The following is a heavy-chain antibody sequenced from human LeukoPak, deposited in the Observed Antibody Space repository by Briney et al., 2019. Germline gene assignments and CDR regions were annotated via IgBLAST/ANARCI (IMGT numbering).Heavy chain of an antibody. Sequence: GGSLRLSCVASGLTFSSYWMHWVRQAPGKGLEWVAVIWYDGNNKNYADSVKGRFTISRDNSKNTLFLQMNSLRAEDTAVFYCARGIGAVDLIDYWGQGTLVTVSS. D-gene: IGHD6-19*01. CDR3: ARGIGAVDLIDY. V-gene: IGHV3-33*08. J-gene: IGHJ4*02. CDR2: IWYDGNNK. CDR1: GLTFSSYW.